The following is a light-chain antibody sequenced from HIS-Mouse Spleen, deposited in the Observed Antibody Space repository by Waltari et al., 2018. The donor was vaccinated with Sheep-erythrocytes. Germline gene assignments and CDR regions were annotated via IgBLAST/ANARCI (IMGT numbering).Light chain of an antibody. CDR2: DVS. V-gene: IGLV2-11*01. J-gene: IGLJ3*02. CDR3: CSYAGSYTCWV. CDR1: SSDVGGYNY. Sequence: QSALTQPRSVSGSPGQSVTISCTGTSSDVGGYNYVSWYQQHPGKAPKLMIYDVSKRPSGVPDRFSGAKSGNTASLPISGLQAEDEADYYCCSYAGSYTCWVFGGGTKLTVL.